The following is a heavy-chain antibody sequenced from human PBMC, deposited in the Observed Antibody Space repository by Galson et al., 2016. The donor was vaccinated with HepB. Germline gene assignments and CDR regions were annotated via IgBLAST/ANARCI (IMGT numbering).Heavy chain of an antibody. CDR2: MSGGGHT. J-gene: IGHJ6*03. D-gene: IGHD2-8*01. Sequence: SLRLSCPGSGVTLSNYVVMWVRQTPGTGLAWVSAMSGGGHTFYAEPVTGRFTISRDSSKNTLFLDMNGLRTEDTAIYYCSTNTTTAAMDVWGKGTPVIVSS. CDR1: GVTLSNYV. CDR3: STNTTTAAMDV. V-gene: IGHV3-23*01.